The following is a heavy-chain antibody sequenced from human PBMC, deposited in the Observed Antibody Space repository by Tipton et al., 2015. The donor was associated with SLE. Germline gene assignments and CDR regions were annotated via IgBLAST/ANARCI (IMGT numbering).Heavy chain of an antibody. CDR1: GDSISSYY. J-gene: IGHJ4*02. Sequence: TLSLTCTVSGDSISSYYWGWIRQSPGKGLEWIGYISTSGSTNYNPSLKSRVTMSVDTSKNQFSLNLRSVTAADTAVYYCTKVGGSGHFDYWGQGTLVTVSS. V-gene: IGHV4-59*01. CDR3: TKVGGSGHFDY. CDR2: ISTSGST. D-gene: IGHD3-16*01.